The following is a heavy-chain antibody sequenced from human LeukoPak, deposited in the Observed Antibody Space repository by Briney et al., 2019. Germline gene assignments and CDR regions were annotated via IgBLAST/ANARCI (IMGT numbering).Heavy chain of an antibody. Sequence: GGSLRLSCAASGLRFSSYWMHWVRQAPGKGLVWVSRINSDGSVTSFADSVKGRFTISRDNAKNTVYLQMNSLTVEDTAVYFCARSSHYTIPFDSWGQGMLVTVSS. CDR2: INSDGSVT. V-gene: IGHV3-74*01. J-gene: IGHJ5*01. D-gene: IGHD2-2*02. CDR3: ARSSHYTIPFDS. CDR1: GLRFSSYW.